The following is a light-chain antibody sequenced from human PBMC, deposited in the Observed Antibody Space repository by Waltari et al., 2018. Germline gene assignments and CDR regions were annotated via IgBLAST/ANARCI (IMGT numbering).Light chain of an antibody. CDR1: QSFSNNF. V-gene: IGKV3-20*01. Sequence: VLTQSPGTLSLSPGERATLSCRASQSFSNNFLNWYQQKPGQAPRLLIYGASSRATGIPDRFSGSGSGTDFTLTISRLEPEDFAVYYCQQYDSIVLTFGGGTKVEI. CDR3: QQYDSIVLT. J-gene: IGKJ4*01. CDR2: GAS.